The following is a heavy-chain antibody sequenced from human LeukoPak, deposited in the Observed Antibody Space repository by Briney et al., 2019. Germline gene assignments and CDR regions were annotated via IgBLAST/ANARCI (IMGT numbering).Heavy chain of an antibody. J-gene: IGHJ4*02. V-gene: IGHV3-74*01. CDR3: ARDSNLPFDL. CDR1: GFTFTNHW. CDR2: VSVDGTST. Sequence: GGSLRLSCAASGFTFTNHWMHWVRQAPGKGLEWVSYVSVDGTSTTYADSVKGRFTMSRDNAKDTLNLQMNSLRAEDTAVYYCARDSNLPFDLWDQGTLVTVSS. D-gene: IGHD1-14*01.